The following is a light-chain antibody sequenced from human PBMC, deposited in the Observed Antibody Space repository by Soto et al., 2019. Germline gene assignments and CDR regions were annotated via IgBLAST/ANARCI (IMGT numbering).Light chain of an antibody. CDR1: QSVSST. J-gene: IGKJ4*01. CDR3: QQSYSNPLT. Sequence: IVLTESPATLSVSLGERATLXXRASQSVSSTLAWYQQKPGQAPRXVVQGASRRATGIPDRFSGSGAGTDFTLTISRLEPEDFATYFCQQSYSNPLTFGGGTKVDIK. V-gene: IGKV3D-15*01. CDR2: GAS.